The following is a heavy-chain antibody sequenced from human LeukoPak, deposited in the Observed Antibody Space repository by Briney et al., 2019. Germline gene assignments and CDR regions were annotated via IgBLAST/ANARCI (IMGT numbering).Heavy chain of an antibody. CDR3: ARGDYYYDSSGYPGH. D-gene: IGHD3-22*01. V-gene: IGHV3-23*01. CDR1: GFTFSSYA. Sequence: GGSLRLSCAASGFTFSSYAMSWVRQAPGKGLEWVSAISGSGGSTYYADSVKGRFTISRDNSKNTLYLQMNSPRAEDTAVYYCARGDYYYDSSGYPGHWGQGTLVTVSS. J-gene: IGHJ4*02. CDR2: ISGSGGST.